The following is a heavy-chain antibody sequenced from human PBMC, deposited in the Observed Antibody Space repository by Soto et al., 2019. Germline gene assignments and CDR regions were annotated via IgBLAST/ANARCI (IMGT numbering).Heavy chain of an antibody. D-gene: IGHD5-18*01. Sequence: GGSLRLSCAASGFTFSSYWMHWVRQAPGKGLVWVSRINSDGSSTSYADSVKGRFTISRDNAKNTLYLQMNGLRAEDTAVYYCARVVGQLYYYYYYMDVWGKGTTVTVSS. CDR2: INSDGSST. V-gene: IGHV3-74*01. CDR1: GFTFSSYW. J-gene: IGHJ6*03. CDR3: ARVVGQLYYYYYYMDV.